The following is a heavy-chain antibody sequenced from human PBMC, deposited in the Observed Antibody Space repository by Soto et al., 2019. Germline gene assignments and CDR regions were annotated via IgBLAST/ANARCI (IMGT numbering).Heavy chain of an antibody. CDR2: ISAYSGST. J-gene: IGHJ6*02. V-gene: IGHV1-18*01. D-gene: IGHD2-21*01. CDR1: GYTFTSYG. Sequence: QVQLVQSGAEVKKPGASVKVSCKASGYTFTSYGISWVRQAPGQGLEWMGWISAYSGSTKYAQKLQDRVTMTTDTSTNIAYMELRSLRSDDTAIYYCARDRRIRLYYYYGMDVWGQGTTVTVSS. CDR3: ARDRRIRLYYYYGMDV.